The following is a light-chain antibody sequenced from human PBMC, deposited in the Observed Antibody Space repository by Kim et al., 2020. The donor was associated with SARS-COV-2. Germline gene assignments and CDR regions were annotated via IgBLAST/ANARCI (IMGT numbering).Light chain of an antibody. CDR1: QSISPY. CDR3: QQSFTTPRT. Sequence: DIQMTQSPSSLSASVGDRVTITCRASQSISPYLNWYQQKPGNAPTLLIYGASSLHNVVPLRFSGSGYGTEFTLTISSLQPEDFAIYYCQQSFTTPRTFGQGTKVDIK. CDR2: GAS. J-gene: IGKJ1*01. V-gene: IGKV1-39*01.